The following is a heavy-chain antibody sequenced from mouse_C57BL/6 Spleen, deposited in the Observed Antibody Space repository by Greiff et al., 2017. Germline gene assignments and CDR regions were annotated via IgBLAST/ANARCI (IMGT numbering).Heavy chain of an antibody. Sequence: EVQLVASGPGLVKPSQSLSLTCSVTGYSIPSGYYWNWIRHFPGNKLEWMVYISYDGSNNYNPSLNNRISITRDTSKNQVFLKLNSVTTEDTATYYCARGSKVEYAMDYWGQGTSVTVSS. CDR1: GYSIPSGYY. D-gene: IGHD1-3*01. CDR2: ISYDGSN. V-gene: IGHV3-6*01. CDR3: ARGSKVEYAMDY. J-gene: IGHJ4*01.